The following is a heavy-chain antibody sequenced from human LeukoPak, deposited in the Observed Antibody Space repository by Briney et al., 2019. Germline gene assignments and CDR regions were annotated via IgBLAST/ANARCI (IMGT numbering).Heavy chain of an antibody. CDR3: AKDLDYYDSSGYYDY. CDR2: ISYDGSNK. V-gene: IGHV3-30*18. Sequence: GGSLRLSCAASGFTFSSYGMHWVRQAPGKGLEWVAVISYDGSNKYYADSVKGRFTISRDNSKNTLYLQMNSLRAEDTAVCYCAKDLDYYDSSGYYDYWGREPWSPSPQ. D-gene: IGHD3-22*01. CDR1: GFTFSSYG. J-gene: IGHJ4*02.